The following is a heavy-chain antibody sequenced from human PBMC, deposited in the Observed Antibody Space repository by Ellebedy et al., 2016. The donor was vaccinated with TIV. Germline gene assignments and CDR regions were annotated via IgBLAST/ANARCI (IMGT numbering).Heavy chain of an antibody. CDR1: GYTFTSYA. Sequence: ASVKVSCKASGYTFTSYAMHWVRQAPGQRLEWMGWINAGNGNTKYSQKFQGRVTITRDTSTSTAYMELRSLRSDDTAVYYCARRASGRSDLGQLIYFDYWGQGTLVTVSS. CDR3: ARRASGRSDLGQLIYFDY. D-gene: IGHD1-26*01. V-gene: IGHV1-3*01. CDR2: INAGNGNT. J-gene: IGHJ4*02.